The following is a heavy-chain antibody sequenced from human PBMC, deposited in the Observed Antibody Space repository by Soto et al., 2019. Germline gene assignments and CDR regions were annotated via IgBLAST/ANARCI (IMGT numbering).Heavy chain of an antibody. D-gene: IGHD6-19*01. CDR1: GGSFSGYY. V-gene: IGHV4-34*01. CDR2: INHTGST. J-gene: IGHJ4*02. Sequence: PSETLSLTCAVYGGSFSGYYWSWIRQPPGKGLEWIGEINHTGSTNYNPSLKSRVTISVDTPKNQFSLKLSSVTAADTAVYYCARGRHWLDYWGQGTLVTVSS. CDR3: ARGRHWLDY.